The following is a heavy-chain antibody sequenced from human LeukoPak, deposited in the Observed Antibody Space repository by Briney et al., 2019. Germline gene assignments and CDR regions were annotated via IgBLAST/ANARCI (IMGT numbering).Heavy chain of an antibody. J-gene: IGHJ4*02. Sequence: SQTLSLTCTVSGGSISSGDYYWSWIRQPPGKGLEWIGEINHSGSTNYNPSLKSRVTISVDTSKNQFSLKLSSVTAADTAVYYCARGGRGYYFDYWGQGTLVTVSS. V-gene: IGHV4-30-4*01. CDR2: INHSGST. CDR1: GGSISSGDYY. CDR3: ARGGRGYYFDY. D-gene: IGHD3-22*01.